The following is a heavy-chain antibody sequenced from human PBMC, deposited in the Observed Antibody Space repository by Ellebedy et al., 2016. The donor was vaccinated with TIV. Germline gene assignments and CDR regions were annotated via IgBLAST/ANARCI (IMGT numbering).Heavy chain of an antibody. CDR2: IWYDGTNK. CDR1: GFTFSSYG. Sequence: GESLKISCATSGFTFSSYGIHWVRQAPGKGLEWVAVIWYDGTNKNYADSVKGRFTLSRDNSKNMLYLQMNSLRAEDTAVYYCARDPRAYCGGDCRVGYFDYWGQGTLVTVSS. J-gene: IGHJ4*02. CDR3: ARDPRAYCGGDCRVGYFDY. V-gene: IGHV3-33*01. D-gene: IGHD2-21*02.